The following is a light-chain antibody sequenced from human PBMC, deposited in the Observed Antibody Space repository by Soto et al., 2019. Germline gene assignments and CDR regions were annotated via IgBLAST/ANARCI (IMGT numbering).Light chain of an antibody. V-gene: IGKV3-11*01. CDR2: DVS. CDR3: QQRSDWPLT. J-gene: IGKJ5*01. CDR1: QSVTSY. Sequence: EIVMTQSPATLSVSPGERATLSCRASQSVTSYLAWYQQKPGQAPRLLIYDVSNRASGIPARFSGSGSETDFTLTISSLEPEDFAVYYCQQRSDWPLTFGQVTRLEIK.